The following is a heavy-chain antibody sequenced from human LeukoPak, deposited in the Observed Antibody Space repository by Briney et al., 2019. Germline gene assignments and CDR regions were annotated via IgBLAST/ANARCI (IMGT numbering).Heavy chain of an antibody. V-gene: IGHV3-23*01. J-gene: IGHJ4*01. D-gene: IGHD3-10*01. CDR1: GFTFSSYA. CDR2: ITTTGGST. CDR3: SKSSGFHDY. Sequence: QPGGSLRLFCAASGFTFSSYAMTWVRQAPGKGLEWVSTITTTGGSTYYADSVKGRFTISRDNSKNTLYLQMNSLRAEDTAVYYCSKSSGFHDYWGHGTLVTVSS.